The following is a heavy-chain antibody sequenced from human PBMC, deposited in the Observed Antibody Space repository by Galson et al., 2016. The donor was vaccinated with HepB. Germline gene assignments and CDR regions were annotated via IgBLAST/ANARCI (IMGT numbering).Heavy chain of an antibody. J-gene: IGHJ5*02. V-gene: IGHV3-23*01. D-gene: IGHD3-10*01. CDR1: GFTFSSYA. CDR3: AKGRQETYYGSGSYYKS. CDR2: ISASGTRA. Sequence: SLRLSCAASGFTFSSYAMTWLRQGPGKGVEWVSSISASGTRAFYADAVKGRFTMSRDNSKNTLYVQMDSLRVEDTAVYYCAKGRQETYYGSGSYYKSWGQGTLVTVSS.